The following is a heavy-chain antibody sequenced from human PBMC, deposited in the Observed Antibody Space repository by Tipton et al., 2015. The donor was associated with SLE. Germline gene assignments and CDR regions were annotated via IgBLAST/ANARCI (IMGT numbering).Heavy chain of an antibody. V-gene: IGHV4-30-4*01. CDR3: ARDPSDTSGFYTYSFDL. CDR1: GGSISSSEYY. Sequence: TLSLNCTVSGGSISSSEYYWSWIRQPQGKGLEWIGYIYNSENTYNNPSLKSRLTISVDTSRNQFSLKLSSVTAADTAVYYCARDPSDTSGFYTYSFDLWGQGTPVTVSS. D-gene: IGHD3-22*01. CDR2: IYNSENT. J-gene: IGHJ4*02.